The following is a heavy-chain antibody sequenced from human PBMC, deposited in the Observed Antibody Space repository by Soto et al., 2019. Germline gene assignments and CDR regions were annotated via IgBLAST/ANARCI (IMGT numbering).Heavy chain of an antibody. J-gene: IGHJ6*02. D-gene: IGHD2-2*01. CDR3: ARVPAAISEYYYYYYGMDV. CDR2: IYYSGST. CDR1: GGSISSGGYY. Sequence: SETLSLTCTVSGGSISSGGYYWSWIRQHPGKGLEWIGYIYYSGSTYYNPSLKSRVTISVDTSKNQFSLKLSSVTAADTAVYYCARVPAAISEYYYYYYGMDVWGQGTTVTVS. V-gene: IGHV4-31*03.